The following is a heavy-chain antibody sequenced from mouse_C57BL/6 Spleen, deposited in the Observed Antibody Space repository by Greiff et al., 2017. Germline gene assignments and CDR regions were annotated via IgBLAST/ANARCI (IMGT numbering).Heavy chain of an antibody. J-gene: IGHJ4*01. V-gene: IGHV1-61*01. CDR2: IYPSDSET. CDR1: GYTFTSYW. Sequence: QVQLQQPGAELVRPGSSVKLSCKASGYTFTSYWMDWVKQRPGQGLEWIGNIYPSDSETHYNQKFKDKATLTVDKSSSTAYMQLSSLTSEDSAVYYCARSLEGYGSMDYWGQGTSVTVSS. D-gene: IGHD2-3*01. CDR3: ARSLEGYGSMDY.